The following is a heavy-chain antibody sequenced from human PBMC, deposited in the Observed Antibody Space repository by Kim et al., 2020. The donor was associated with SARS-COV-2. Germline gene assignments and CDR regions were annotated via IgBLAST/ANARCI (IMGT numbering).Heavy chain of an antibody. Sequence: GGSLRLSCAASGFTFSSFALSWVRQTPGKGLEWVSAISDNGGNTHYADSVKGRFTISRDNSKNTLYLQMNSLRAEDTAVYYCAKDFGYCSSSICYPPYGLDVWGQGTTVTVSS. V-gene: IGHV3-23*01. J-gene: IGHJ6*02. CDR3: AKDFGYCSSSICYPPYGLDV. CDR1: GFTFSSFA. CDR2: ISDNGGNT. D-gene: IGHD2-2*03.